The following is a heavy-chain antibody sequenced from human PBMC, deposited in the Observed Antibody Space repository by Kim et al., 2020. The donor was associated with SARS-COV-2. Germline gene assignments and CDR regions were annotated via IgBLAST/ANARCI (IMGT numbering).Heavy chain of an antibody. CDR1: GYTFTSYD. J-gene: IGHJ4*02. CDR3: ARAQMRLTYYDILTGPHRLGYFDY. D-gene: IGHD3-9*01. Sequence: ASVKVSCKASGYTFTSYDINWVRQATGQGLEWMGWMNPNSGNTGYAQKFQGRVTMTRNTSISTAYMELSSLRSEDTAVYYCARAQMRLTYYDILTGPHRLGYFDYWGQGTLVTVSS. V-gene: IGHV1-8*01. CDR2: MNPNSGNT.